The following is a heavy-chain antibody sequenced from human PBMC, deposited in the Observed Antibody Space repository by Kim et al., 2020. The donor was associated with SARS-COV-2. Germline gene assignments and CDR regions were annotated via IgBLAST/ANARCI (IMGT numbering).Heavy chain of an antibody. J-gene: IGHJ3*02. CDR3: ARGIGNILTGSRRAFDI. CDR1: GGSFSGYY. V-gene: IGHV4-34*01. Sequence: SETLSLTCAVYGGSFSGYYWSWIRQPPGKGLEWIGEINHSGSTNYNPSLKSRVTISVDTSKNQFSLKLSSVTAADTAVYYCARGIGNILTGSRRAFDIWGQGTMVTVSS. D-gene: IGHD3-9*01. CDR2: INHSGST.